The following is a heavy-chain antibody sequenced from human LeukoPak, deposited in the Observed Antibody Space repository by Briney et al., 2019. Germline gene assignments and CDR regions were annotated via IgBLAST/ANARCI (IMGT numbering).Heavy chain of an antibody. CDR2: IYYSGST. J-gene: IGHJ6*03. CDR3: ARSLGMLSYYYMDV. CDR1: GGSISSGSYY. Sequence: PSQTLSLTCTVSGGSISSGSYYWSWIRQPPGKGLEWIGYIYYSGSTNYNPSLKSRVTISVDTSKNQFSLKLSSVTAADTAVYYCARSLGMLSYYYMDVWGKGTTVTVSS. V-gene: IGHV4-61*01. D-gene: IGHD2-8*01.